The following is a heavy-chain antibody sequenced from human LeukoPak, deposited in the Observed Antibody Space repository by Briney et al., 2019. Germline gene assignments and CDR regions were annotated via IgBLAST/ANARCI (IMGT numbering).Heavy chain of an antibody. CDR3: ARHFIPQSIVNFDP. D-gene: IGHD2-21*01. Sequence: SETLSLTCTVSGGSISSSSYYWGWIRQPPGKGLEWIGSIYFSGSTYFNPSLKSRVTISVDTSKNQFSLKLSSVTAADTALYYCARHFIPQSIVNFDPWGQGTLVTVSS. V-gene: IGHV4-39*01. J-gene: IGHJ5*02. CDR2: IYFSGST. CDR1: GGSISSSSYY.